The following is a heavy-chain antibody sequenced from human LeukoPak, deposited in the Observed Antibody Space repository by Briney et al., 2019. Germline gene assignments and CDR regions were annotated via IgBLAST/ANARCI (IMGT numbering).Heavy chain of an antibody. CDR2: ISYDGTNK. Sequence: GGSLRLSCAASGFTFSGYAMHWVRQAPGKGLEWVALISYDGTNKYYADSVKGRFTISRDNSKNTLYLQVNSLRAEDTAVYYCARPTSSLLFHHYGMDVWGQGTTVTASS. V-gene: IGHV3-30-3*01. CDR1: GFTFSGYA. J-gene: IGHJ6*02. D-gene: IGHD2-21*01. CDR3: ARPTSSLLFHHYGMDV.